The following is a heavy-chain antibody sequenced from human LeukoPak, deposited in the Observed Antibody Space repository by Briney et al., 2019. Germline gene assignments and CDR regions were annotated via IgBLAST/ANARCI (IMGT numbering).Heavy chain of an antibody. CDR1: GGSISSVNYY. V-gene: IGHV4-61*02. CDR2: IYTSGST. Sequence: SQTLSLTCTVSGGSISSVNYYWSWIRQPAGKGLEWIGRIYTSGSTNYNPSLKSRVTMSVDTSKNQFSLKLSSVTAADTAVYYCARGRDGYNMDWGQGTLVTVSS. CDR3: ARGRDGYNMD. J-gene: IGHJ4*02. D-gene: IGHD5-24*01.